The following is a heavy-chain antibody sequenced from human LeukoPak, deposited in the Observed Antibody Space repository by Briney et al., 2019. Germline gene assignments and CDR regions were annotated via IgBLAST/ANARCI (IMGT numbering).Heavy chain of an antibody. Sequence: GESLKISCKGSGYSFTSYWISWVRQMPGKGLEWMGRIDPSDSYTNYSPSFQGHVTISADKSISTAYLQWSSLKASDTAMYYCARNDYDSSGYYYYFDYWGQGTLVTVSS. J-gene: IGHJ4*02. CDR2: IDPSDSYT. CDR1: GYSFTSYW. CDR3: ARNDYDSSGYYYYFDY. D-gene: IGHD3-22*01. V-gene: IGHV5-10-1*01.